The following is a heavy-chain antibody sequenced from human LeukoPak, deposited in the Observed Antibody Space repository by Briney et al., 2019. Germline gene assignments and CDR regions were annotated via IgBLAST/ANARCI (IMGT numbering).Heavy chain of an antibody. Sequence: EASVKVSCKASGYTFTSCATHWVRQAPGQRLEWMGWINAGNGNTKYSQKFQGRVTITRDTSASTAYMELSSLRSEDTAVYYCARDGSRDAMVRGALYYFDYWGQGTLVTVSS. CDR2: INAGNGNT. V-gene: IGHV1-3*01. J-gene: IGHJ4*02. CDR1: GYTFTSCA. D-gene: IGHD3-10*01. CDR3: ARDGSRDAMVRGALYYFDY.